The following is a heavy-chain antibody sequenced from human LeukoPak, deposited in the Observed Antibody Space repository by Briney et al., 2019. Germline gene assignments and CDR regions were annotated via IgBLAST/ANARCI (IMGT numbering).Heavy chain of an antibody. CDR2: IYYSGST. CDR1: GGSISRSSYY. D-gene: IGHD3-10*01. V-gene: IGHV4-39*01. Sequence: PSETLPLTCTVSGGSISRSSYYWGWIRQPPGKGLEWIATIYYSGSTYYNPSLKSRVTISADTSKNQFSLKLSSVTAADTAVYYCARLTSGHFDYWGQGTLVTVSS. J-gene: IGHJ4*02. CDR3: ARLTSGHFDY.